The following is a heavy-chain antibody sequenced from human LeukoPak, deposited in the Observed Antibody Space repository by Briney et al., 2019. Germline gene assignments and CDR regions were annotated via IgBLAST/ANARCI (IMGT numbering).Heavy chain of an antibody. CDR3: ARDRGAPDY. J-gene: IGHJ4*02. CDR1: GFTFSSYW. CDR2: ISWNSGNI. V-gene: IGHV3-21*04. D-gene: IGHD1-26*01. Sequence: GGSLRLSCAASGFTFSSYWMSWVRQAPGKGLEWVSGISWNSGNIDYADSVKGRFTISRDNAKNTLYLQMNSLRAEDTAVYYCARDRGAPDYWGQGTLVTVSS.